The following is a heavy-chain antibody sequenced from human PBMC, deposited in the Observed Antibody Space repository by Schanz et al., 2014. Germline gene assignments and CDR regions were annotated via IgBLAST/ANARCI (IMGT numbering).Heavy chain of an antibody. V-gene: IGHV1-2*06. Sequence: QVQLVQSGSELTRPGASVKVSCKASGHPFTAYYMHWVRQAPGQGLEWMGRINPNSGGTNYAENFQGRVTMTRDTSISTVYMELTRLTFDDTAIYYCARDSDVSKYNLFDSWGQGTLVTVSS. J-gene: IGHJ5*01. CDR2: INPNSGGT. CDR1: GHPFTAYY. CDR3: ARDSDVSKYNLFDS.